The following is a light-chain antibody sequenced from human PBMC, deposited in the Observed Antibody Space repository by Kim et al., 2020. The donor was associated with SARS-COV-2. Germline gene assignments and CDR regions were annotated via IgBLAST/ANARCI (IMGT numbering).Light chain of an antibody. CDR3: QQYNNWPLYT. CDR1: QSVSSN. Sequence: EIVMTQSPATLSVSPGERATLSCRASQSVSSNLAWYQQKPGQAPRLLIYGASTRATGIPARFSGSGSGTEFTLNISSLQSEDFAVYYCQQYNNWPLYTFGQGTKLEI. V-gene: IGKV3-15*01. J-gene: IGKJ2*01. CDR2: GAS.